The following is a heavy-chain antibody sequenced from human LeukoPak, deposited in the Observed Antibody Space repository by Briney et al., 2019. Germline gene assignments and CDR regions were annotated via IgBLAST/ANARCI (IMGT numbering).Heavy chain of an antibody. D-gene: IGHD6-6*01. CDR1: GFTFSSYA. V-gene: IGHV3-23*01. J-gene: IGHJ4*02. CDR2: ISGSGVNT. Sequence: PGGSLRLSCAASGFTFSSYAMSWVRQAPGKGLEWVSGISGSGVNTYYANSVKGRFTISRDKFMNTLYLQMNSLRAEDTAVYYCARGRGLPVRPPNEGFLDYWGRGTLVTVS. CDR3: ARGRGLPVRPPNEGFLDY.